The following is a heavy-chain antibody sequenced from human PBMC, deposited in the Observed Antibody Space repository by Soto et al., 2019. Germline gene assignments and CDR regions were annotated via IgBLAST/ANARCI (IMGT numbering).Heavy chain of an antibody. CDR1: GYTFTSYG. CDR2: ISAYNGNT. V-gene: IGHV1-18*01. J-gene: IGHJ6*03. CDR3: ARQGSITIFGVVSYYYYYYMDV. D-gene: IGHD3-3*01. Sequence: ASVKVSCKASGYTFTSYGINWVRQAPGQGLEWMGWISAYNGNTNYAQKLQGRVTMTTDTSTSTAYMELRSLRSDDTAVYYCARQGSITIFGVVSYYYYYYMDVWGKGTTVTVSS.